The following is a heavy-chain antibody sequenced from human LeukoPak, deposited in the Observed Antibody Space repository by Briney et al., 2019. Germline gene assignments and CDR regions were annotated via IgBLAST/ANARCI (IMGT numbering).Heavy chain of an antibody. D-gene: IGHD2-21*01. CDR3: ARRIGLVTPNAFDI. CDR1: GGSISSSSYY. J-gene: IGHJ3*02. V-gene: IGHV4-39*01. CDR2: IYYSGST. Sequence: SETLSLTCTVSGGSISSSSYYWGWIRQPPAKGLEWIGSIYYSGSTYYNPSLKSRVTISVDTSKNQFSLKLTSVTAADTAVYYCARRIGLVTPNAFDIWGQGTMVTVSS.